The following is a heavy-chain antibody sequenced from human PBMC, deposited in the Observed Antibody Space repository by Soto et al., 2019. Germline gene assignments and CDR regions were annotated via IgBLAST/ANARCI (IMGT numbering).Heavy chain of an antibody. CDR1: GFTFSNYP. V-gene: IGHV3-30-3*01. CDR3: ARLVGYNYVSGRGGWFDP. Sequence: QVQLVESGGGVVQPGRSLRLSCSASGFTFSNYPMHWVRQAPGKGLEWVAVISSDGNNKYYADSVKGRFTISRDNSKNTLYLQKDSLRADDTALYYCARLVGYNYVSGRGGWFDPWGQGTLVTVSS. CDR2: ISSDGNNK. D-gene: IGHD5-18*01. J-gene: IGHJ5*02.